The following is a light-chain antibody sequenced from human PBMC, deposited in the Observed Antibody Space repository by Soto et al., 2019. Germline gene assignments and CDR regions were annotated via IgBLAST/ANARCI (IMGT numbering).Light chain of an antibody. CDR3: QQYGSTPLS. CDR2: DAS. Sequence: EIVLTQSPGTLSLSPGERATLSCRASQSVGSNSLAWYQQRHGQAPRFLIYDASSRATGIPDRFSGSGSGTDFTLTISRLEPEDFVVYYCQQYGSTPLSFGGGTKVEIK. J-gene: IGKJ4*01. V-gene: IGKV3-20*01. CDR1: QSVGSNS.